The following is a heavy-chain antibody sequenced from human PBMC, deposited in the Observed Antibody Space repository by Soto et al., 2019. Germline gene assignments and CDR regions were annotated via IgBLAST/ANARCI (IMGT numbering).Heavy chain of an antibody. CDR1: GGSISSSNW. Sequence: QVQLQESGPGLVKPSGTLSLTCAVSGGSISSSNWWSWVRQPPGKGLEWIGEIYHSGSTNYNPSLRRRVTISVDESKNQFSRKLSSVTAADTAVYYCALRGQWLAGIDYWGQGTLVTVSS. D-gene: IGHD6-19*01. CDR2: IYHSGST. J-gene: IGHJ4*02. CDR3: ALRGQWLAGIDY. V-gene: IGHV4-4*02.